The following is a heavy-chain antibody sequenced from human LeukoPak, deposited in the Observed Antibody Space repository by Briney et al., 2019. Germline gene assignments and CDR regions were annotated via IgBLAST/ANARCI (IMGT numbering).Heavy chain of an antibody. CDR3: ARDRDISGYIFDY. CDR1: GLTVSSNY. J-gene: IGHJ4*02. CDR2: IYSGGAT. Sequence: KAGGSLILSCAASGLTVSSNYMRWVRQAPGKGLEWVSVIYSGGATYYADSVKGRFTISRDNSKNTVYLQMNSLRVEDTALYYCARDRDISGYIFDYWGRGTLVTVSS. V-gene: IGHV3-53*01. D-gene: IGHD3-22*01.